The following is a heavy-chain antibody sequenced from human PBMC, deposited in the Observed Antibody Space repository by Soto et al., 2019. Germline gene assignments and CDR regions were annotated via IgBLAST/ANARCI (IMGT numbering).Heavy chain of an antibody. Sequence: QEQLVQSGAEVKKPGASVKVSCKASGYTFSGYYIHWLRQAPGQGLEWMGWINPNSGGTNYAQKFQGTVTVTRDTPTSTAYMELSRLTSDDTAVYYCARSLTEGYCTITGCYTRPLYGIDVWGQGTTVTVSS. J-gene: IGHJ6*02. CDR2: INPNSGGT. CDR3: ARSLTEGYCTITGCYTRPLYGIDV. CDR1: GYTFSGYY. D-gene: IGHD2-2*02. V-gene: IGHV1-2*02.